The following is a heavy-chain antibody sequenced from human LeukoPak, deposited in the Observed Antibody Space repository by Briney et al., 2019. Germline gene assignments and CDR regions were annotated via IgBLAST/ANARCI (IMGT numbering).Heavy chain of an antibody. CDR3: ASLPETYSSGLYTVDY. J-gene: IGHJ4*02. CDR1: GGTLSSYV. V-gene: IGHV1-69*01. D-gene: IGHD6-19*01. CDR2: IIPLFGTP. Sequence: ASVKVSCKASGGTLSSYVINWVRQAPGQGLEWMGGIIPLFGTPNYAQRFQGRLTITADESTNTVYMELSSLRFDDTAVYYCASLPETYSSGLYTVDYWGQGTLLTASS.